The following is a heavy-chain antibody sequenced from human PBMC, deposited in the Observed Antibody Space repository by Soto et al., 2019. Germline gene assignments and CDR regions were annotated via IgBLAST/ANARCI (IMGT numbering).Heavy chain of an antibody. J-gene: IGHJ1*01. CDR3: ARDILGGSYDFSH. CDR2: ISSDDNT. V-gene: IGHV3-66*01. CDR1: GFIVNNFF. Sequence: EVQLMESGGGLVQPGGSLRLSCAASGFIVNNFFLTWVPQAPGKGLEWLSTISSDDNTYYADSVKGRFTISRDSSKNTLYLQMNSLRAEDTAVYHCARDILGGSYDFSHGGQGTLVTVSS. D-gene: IGHD3-3*01.